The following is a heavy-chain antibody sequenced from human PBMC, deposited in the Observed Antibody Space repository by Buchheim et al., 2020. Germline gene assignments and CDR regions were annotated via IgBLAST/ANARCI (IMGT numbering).Heavy chain of an antibody. CDR1: SGSITSYY. Sequence: QVQLQESGPGLVKPSETLSLTCTVSSGSITSYYWSWIRQSPGKGLEWIGYIHYSGSTNYNPSLKSRVTISVDPSKHQFSLNLTSVTAADTAVYYCAVASSYYVIDYWGPGTL. CDR3: AVASSYYVIDY. J-gene: IGHJ4*02. V-gene: IGHV4-59*03. D-gene: IGHD3-10*02. CDR2: IHYSGST.